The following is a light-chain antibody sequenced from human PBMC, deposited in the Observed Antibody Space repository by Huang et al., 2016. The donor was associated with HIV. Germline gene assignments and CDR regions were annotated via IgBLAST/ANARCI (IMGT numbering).Light chain of an antibody. CDR1: QSVSNN. V-gene: IGKV3-15*01. J-gene: IGKJ2*03. Sequence: ETVMTQSPGTLSVSPGEGVTLSGRASQSVSNNLAWYQHKPGQAPRLILYGASTRATGIPARFSGSGSGTEFTLTISSLQSEDFAVYYCQQYNNWPPYSFGQGTKVEIK. CDR2: GAS. CDR3: QQYNNWPPYS.